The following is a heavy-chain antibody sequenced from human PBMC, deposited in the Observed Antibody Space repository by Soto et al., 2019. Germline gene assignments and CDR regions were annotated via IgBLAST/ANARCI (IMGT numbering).Heavy chain of an antibody. J-gene: IGHJ6*02. CDR1: GGSISSGDYY. CDR2: IYYSGIT. D-gene: IGHD3-10*01. CDR3: ARASITMVRGVMYYYYGMDV. Sequence: PSETLSLTCTVSGGSISSGDYYWIWIRQPPGKVLDWIGYIYYSGITYYNPSLKSRVTISVDTSKNQFSLELSSVTAADTAVYYCARASITMVRGVMYYYYGMDVWGQGTTVTVSS. V-gene: IGHV4-30-4*01.